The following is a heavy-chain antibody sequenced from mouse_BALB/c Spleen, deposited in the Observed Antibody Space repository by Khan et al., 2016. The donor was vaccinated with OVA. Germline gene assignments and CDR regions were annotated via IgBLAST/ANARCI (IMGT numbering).Heavy chain of an antibody. Sequence: QVQLKQSGAELMKPGASVKISCKATGYTFSTYWIAWVKQRPGHGLEWIAEILPGSGRTNYNEKFKGKATFTADTSSNPAFMQLSSLTSEDSAVYYCARGNYYGSSSWFGYWGQGTLVTVSA. J-gene: IGHJ3*01. CDR2: ILPGSGRT. V-gene: IGHV1-9*01. CDR1: GYTFSTYW. CDR3: ARGNYYGSSSWFGY. D-gene: IGHD1-1*01.